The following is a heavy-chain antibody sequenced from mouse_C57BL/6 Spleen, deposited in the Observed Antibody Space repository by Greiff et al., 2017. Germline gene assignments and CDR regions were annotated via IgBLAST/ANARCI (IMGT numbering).Heavy chain of an antibody. CDR2: IHPNSGST. V-gene: IGHV1-64*01. J-gene: IGHJ4*01. CDR3: ARGEYGDYPLLDAMDY. Sequence: VQLQQPGAELVKPGASVKLSCKASGYTFTSYWMHWVKQRPGQGLEWIGMIHPNSGSTNYNEKFKSKATLTVDKSSSTAYMQLSSLTSEDSAVYYCARGEYGDYPLLDAMDYWGQGTSVTVSS. D-gene: IGHD2-13*01. CDR1: GYTFTSYW.